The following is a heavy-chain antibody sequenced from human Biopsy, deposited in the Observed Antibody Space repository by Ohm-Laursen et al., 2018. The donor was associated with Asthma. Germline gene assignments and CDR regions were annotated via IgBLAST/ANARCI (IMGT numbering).Heavy chain of an antibody. CDR2: ISYDGRNT. CDR3: ARGGLHYYEYYGMDV. D-gene: IGHD2-21*02. J-gene: IGHJ6*02. CDR1: GFTFDNYT. V-gene: IGHV3-30*04. Sequence: SLRLSCAASGFTFDNYTMHWVRQAPGKGLEWVTIISYDGRNTYYADSVEGRFTISRDNSKNTLFLQMSSLGPEDTAVYYCARGGLHYYEYYGMDVWGQGTTVTASS.